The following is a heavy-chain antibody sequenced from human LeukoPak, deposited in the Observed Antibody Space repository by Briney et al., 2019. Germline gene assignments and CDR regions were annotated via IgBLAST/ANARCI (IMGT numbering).Heavy chain of an antibody. CDR3: ARDARDTAMVTAGY. CDR1: GFTVSSNY. V-gene: IGHV3-53*01. D-gene: IGHD5-18*01. J-gene: IGHJ4*02. Sequence: GGSLRLSCAASGFTVSSNYMSWVRQAPGKGLEWVSVIYSGGSTYYADSVKGRFTISRDNSKNTLYLQMNSLRAEDTAVYYCARDARDTAMVTAGYWGQGTLVTVSS. CDR2: IYSGGST.